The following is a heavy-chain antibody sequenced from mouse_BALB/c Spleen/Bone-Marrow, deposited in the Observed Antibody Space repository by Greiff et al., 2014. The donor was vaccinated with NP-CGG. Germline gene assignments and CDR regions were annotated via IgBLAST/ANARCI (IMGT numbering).Heavy chain of an antibody. D-gene: IGHD2-14*01. CDR1: GYTFTNSW. V-gene: IGHV1S130*01. Sequence: QVQLQQSGSVLVRPGASVKLSCKASGYTFTNSWIHWGKQRAGQGLDWIGEIHPNSGNTNSNEKFKGKATLTVDTSSSTAYVDLSSLTSEDSAVYYCARHHRFAYYFDYWGQGTTLTVSS. CDR2: IHPNSGNT. J-gene: IGHJ2*01. CDR3: ARHHRFAYYFDY.